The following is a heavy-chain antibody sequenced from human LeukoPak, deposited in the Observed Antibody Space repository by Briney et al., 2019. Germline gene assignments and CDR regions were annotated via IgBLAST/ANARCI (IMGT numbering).Heavy chain of an antibody. Sequence: GGSLRLSCTASGFTFSSTGMHWVRQAPGKGLEWVSYIRYDGNNKYYGDSVKGRLTVSRDNSKNTLYLQMNSLRVQDTAVYYCARTYNPDYWGQGTLVTVSS. J-gene: IGHJ4*02. CDR1: GFTFSSTG. CDR3: ARTYNPDY. D-gene: IGHD1-14*01. CDR2: IRYDGNNK. V-gene: IGHV3-30*02.